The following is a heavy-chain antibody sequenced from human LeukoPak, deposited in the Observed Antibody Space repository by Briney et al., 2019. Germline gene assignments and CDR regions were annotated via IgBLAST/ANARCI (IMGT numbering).Heavy chain of an antibody. V-gene: IGHV3-21*01. CDR3: ARAPDYDFWSGPDY. CDR1: GFTFSDYN. Sequence: GGSLRLSCAASGFTFSDYNMNWVRQAPGKGLEWVSSISTSSSYIYYADSVKGRFTISRDNSKNTLYLQMNSLRAEDTAVYYCARAPDYDFWSGPDYWGQGTLVTVSS. CDR2: ISTSSSYI. J-gene: IGHJ4*02. D-gene: IGHD3-3*01.